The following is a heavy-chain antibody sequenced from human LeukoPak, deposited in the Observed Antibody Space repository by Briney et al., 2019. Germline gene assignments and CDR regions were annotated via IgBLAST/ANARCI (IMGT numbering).Heavy chain of an antibody. CDR3: ARGVQLWYDY. CDR1: GFTFSSYS. V-gene: IGHV3-21*01. CDR2: ISSSSSYI. Sequence: GGSLRLSCAASGFTFSSYSMNWVRQAPGKGLEWVSSISSSSSYIYYADSVKGRFTISRDNAKNSLYLQVNSLRAEDTAVYYCARGVQLWYDYWGQGTLVTVSS. D-gene: IGHD5-18*01. J-gene: IGHJ4*02.